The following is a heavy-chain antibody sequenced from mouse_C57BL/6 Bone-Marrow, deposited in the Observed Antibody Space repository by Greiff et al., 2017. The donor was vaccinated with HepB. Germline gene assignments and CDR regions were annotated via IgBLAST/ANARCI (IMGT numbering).Heavy chain of an antibody. Sequence: QVTLKESGPGILQPSQTLSLTCSFSGFSLSTFGMGVGWIRQPSGKGLEWLAHIWWDDDKYYNPALKSRLTISKDTSKNQVFLKIANVDTADTATYYCAARSYPLYSNYVHWYFDVWGTGTTVTVSS. CDR3: AARSYPLYSNYVHWYFDV. V-gene: IGHV8-8*01. D-gene: IGHD2-5*01. CDR1: GFSLSTFGMG. J-gene: IGHJ1*03. CDR2: IWWDDDK.